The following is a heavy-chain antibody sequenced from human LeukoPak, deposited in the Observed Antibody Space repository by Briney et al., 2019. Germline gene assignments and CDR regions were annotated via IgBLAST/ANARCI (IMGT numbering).Heavy chain of an antibody. CDR3: ARGLYYFDSSGYYY. J-gene: IGHJ4*02. D-gene: IGHD3-22*01. CDR1: GGSFSGYY. Sequence: SETLSLTCAVYGGSFSGYYWSWIRQPPGKGLEWIGEINHSGSTNYNPSLKSRVTISVDTSKNQFSLKLSSVTAADTAVYYCARGLYYFDSSGYYYWGQGTLVTVSS. V-gene: IGHV4-34*01. CDR2: INHSGST.